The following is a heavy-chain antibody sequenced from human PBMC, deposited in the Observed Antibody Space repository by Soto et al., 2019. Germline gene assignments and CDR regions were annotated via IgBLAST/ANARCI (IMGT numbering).Heavy chain of an antibody. CDR3: ARDVRRAYCGGDCSTGMDY. Sequence: QVQLQESGPGLVKPSETLSLTCTVSGGSISSYYWSWIRQPPGKGLEWIGYLYYSGGTNYNPSLKSRVTISVDTSKNQFSLKLSSVTAADTAVYYCARDVRRAYCGGDCSTGMDYWGQGTLVTVSS. CDR1: GGSISSYY. V-gene: IGHV4-59*01. CDR2: LYYSGGT. J-gene: IGHJ4*02. D-gene: IGHD2-21*02.